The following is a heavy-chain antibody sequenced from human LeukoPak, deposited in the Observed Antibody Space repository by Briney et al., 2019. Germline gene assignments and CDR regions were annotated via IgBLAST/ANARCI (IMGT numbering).Heavy chain of an antibody. CDR1: GGSISTYY. D-gene: IGHD1-26*01. V-gene: IGHV4-59*01. CDR2: IYYSGST. J-gene: IGHJ4*02. CDR3: ARDLTGEGYFDY. Sequence: SETLSLTCTLSGGSISTYYWSWTRQPPGKGLEWIGYIYYSGSTNYNPSLKSRVTISVDTSENQFSLKLSSVTAADTAVYYCARDLTGEGYFDYWGQGTLVTVSS.